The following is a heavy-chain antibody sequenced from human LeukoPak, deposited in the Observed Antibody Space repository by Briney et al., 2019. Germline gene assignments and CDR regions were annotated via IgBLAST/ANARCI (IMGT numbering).Heavy chain of an antibody. J-gene: IGHJ4*02. CDR3: ARGRFHYGYVWGIYFDY. D-gene: IGHD3-16*01. CDR1: GGSFSSCSYY. CDR2: IYTSGST. V-gene: IGHV4-61*02. Sequence: SETLSLTCTASGGSFSSCSYYWSWIRQPAGKGLEWIGRIYTSGSTNYNPSLNSRATISVDTSKNQFSQKLSSVTAADTAVYYCARGRFHYGYVWGIYFDYWGQGTLVTVSS.